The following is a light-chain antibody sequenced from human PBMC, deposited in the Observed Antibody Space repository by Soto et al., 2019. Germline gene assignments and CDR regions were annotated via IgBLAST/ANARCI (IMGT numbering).Light chain of an antibody. V-gene: IGLV2-14*03. J-gene: IGLJ1*01. CDR1: NSDVGGYNY. CDR3: SSYTATTTSYV. CDR2: DVS. Sequence: QSALAQPASVSESPGQSITISCTGTNSDVGGYNYVSWYQQHPGKVPKLMIYDVSNRPSGVSNRFSGSKSGNTASLTISGLRAEDEADYYCSSYTATTTSYVFGTGTKLTVL.